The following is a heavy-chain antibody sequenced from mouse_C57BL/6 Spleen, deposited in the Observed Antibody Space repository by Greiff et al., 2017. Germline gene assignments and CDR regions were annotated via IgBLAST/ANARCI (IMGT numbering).Heavy chain of an antibody. CDR3: AKIYYYGSIYFDY. D-gene: IGHD1-1*01. CDR1: GYTFTDYN. Sequence: VQLQQSGPELVKPGASVKMSCKASGYTFTDYNMHWVKQSHGKSLEWIGYINPNNGGTSYNQKFKGKATLTVNKSSSTAYMELRSLTSEDSAVYYCAKIYYYGSIYFDYWGQGTTLTVSS. V-gene: IGHV1-22*01. CDR2: INPNNGGT. J-gene: IGHJ2*01.